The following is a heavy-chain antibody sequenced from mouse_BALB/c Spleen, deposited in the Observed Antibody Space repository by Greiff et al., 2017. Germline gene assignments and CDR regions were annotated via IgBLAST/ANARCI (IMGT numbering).Heavy chain of an antibody. Sequence: VQLQQSGAELVRPGTSVKVSCKASGYAFTNYLIEWVKQRPGQGLEWIGVINPGSGGTNYNEKFKGKATLTADKSSSTAYMQLSSLTSDDSAVYFCARRSLAGTWFADWGQGTPVTVSA. CDR2: INPGSGGT. V-gene: IGHV1-54*01. J-gene: IGHJ3*01. CDR3: ARRSLAGTWFAD. D-gene: IGHD4-1*01. CDR1: GYAFTNYL.